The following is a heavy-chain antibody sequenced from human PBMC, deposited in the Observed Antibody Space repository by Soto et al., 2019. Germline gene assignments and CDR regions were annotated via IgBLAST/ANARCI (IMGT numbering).Heavy chain of an antibody. V-gene: IGHV1-46*01. Sequence: ASVKVSCKASGYTFTSYYMHWVRQAPGQGLEWMGIINPSGGSTSYAQKFQGRVTMTRDTSTSTVYMELSSLRSEDTAVYYCARNPKVYYDSSGYSQRYNWFDPWGQGTLVTVSS. CDR1: GYTFTSYY. D-gene: IGHD3-22*01. J-gene: IGHJ5*02. CDR2: INPSGGST. CDR3: ARNPKVYYDSSGYSQRYNWFDP.